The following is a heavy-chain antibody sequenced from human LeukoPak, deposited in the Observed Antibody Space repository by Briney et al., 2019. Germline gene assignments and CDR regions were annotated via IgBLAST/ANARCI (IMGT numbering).Heavy chain of an antibody. Sequence: PSETLSLTCTVSGGSISSYYWSWIRQPPGKGLEWIGYIYYSGSTNYNPSLNSRVSISVDSSKNQFSLKLSSVTAADTAVYYCARGPMYLGSYAFDIWGQGTMVTVSS. CDR1: GGSISSYY. D-gene: IGHD2-2*01. J-gene: IGHJ3*02. CDR3: ARGPMYLGSYAFDI. V-gene: IGHV4-59*01. CDR2: IYYSGST.